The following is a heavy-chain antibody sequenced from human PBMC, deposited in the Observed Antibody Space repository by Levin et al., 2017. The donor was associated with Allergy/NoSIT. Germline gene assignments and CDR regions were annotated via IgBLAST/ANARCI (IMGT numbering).Heavy chain of an antibody. D-gene: IGHD2-15*01. CDR2: IDPSDSYT. J-gene: IGHJ4*02. CDR3: ARHGPIVAVVAAPDY. Sequence: RGESLKISCKGSGYSFTSYWISWVRQMPGKGLEWMGRIDPSDSYTNYSPSFQGHVTISADKSISTAYLQWSSLKASDTAMYYCARHGPIVAVVAAPDYWGQGTLVTVSS. CDR1: GYSFTSYW. V-gene: IGHV5-10-1*01.